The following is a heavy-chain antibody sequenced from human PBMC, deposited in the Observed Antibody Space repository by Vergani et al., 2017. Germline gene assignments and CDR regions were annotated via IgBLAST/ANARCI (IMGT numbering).Heavy chain of an antibody. V-gene: IGHV1-69*06. D-gene: IGHD2-21*02. Sequence: QVQLVQSGAEVKKPGSSVKVSCKAPGGTFSSYAISWVRQATGQGLEWMGGIIPIFGTANYAQKFQGRVTITADKSTSTAYMELSSLRSEDTAVYYCATDAYCGGDCYSGVFDIWGQGTMVTVSS. CDR3: ATDAYCGGDCYSGVFDI. CDR2: IIPIFGTA. J-gene: IGHJ3*02. CDR1: GGTFSSYA.